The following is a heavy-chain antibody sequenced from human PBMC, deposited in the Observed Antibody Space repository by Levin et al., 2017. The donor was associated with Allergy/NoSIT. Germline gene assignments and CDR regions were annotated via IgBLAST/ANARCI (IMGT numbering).Heavy chain of an antibody. Sequence: GGSLRLSCVASEFTFSSYGMHWVRQAPGKGLDWVAVISYDGSNKFYADSVKGRFTISRDNSKNTLYLQMNSLRVEDTAVYYCAKDIITIFGVVMNYYGMDVWGQGTTVTVSS. D-gene: IGHD3-3*01. J-gene: IGHJ6*02. CDR3: AKDIITIFGVVMNYYGMDV. CDR2: ISYDGSNK. V-gene: IGHV3-30*18. CDR1: EFTFSSYG.